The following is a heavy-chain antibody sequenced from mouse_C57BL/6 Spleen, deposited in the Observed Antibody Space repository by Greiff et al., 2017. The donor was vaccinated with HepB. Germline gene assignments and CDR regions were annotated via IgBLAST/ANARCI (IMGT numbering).Heavy chain of an antibody. J-gene: IGHJ3*01. CDR3: ARSGSSHFAY. V-gene: IGHV5-17*01. Sequence: EVKVVESGGGLVKPGGSLKLSCAASGFTFSDYGMHWVRQAPEKGLEWVAYISSGSSTIYYADTVKGRFTISRENAKNTLFLQMTSLRSEDTAMYYVARSGSSHFAYWGQGTLVTVSA. D-gene: IGHD1-1*01. CDR2: ISSGSSTI. CDR1: GFTFSDYG.